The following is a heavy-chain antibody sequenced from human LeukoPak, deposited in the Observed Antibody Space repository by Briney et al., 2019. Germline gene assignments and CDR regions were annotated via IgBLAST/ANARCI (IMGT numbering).Heavy chain of an antibody. V-gene: IGHV4-59*01. CDR1: GFTFSNAW. CDR3: ARDTGIAVAGTGGAFDI. CDR2: IYYSGST. D-gene: IGHD6-19*01. J-gene: IGHJ3*02. Sequence: GSLRLSCAASGFTFSNAWMSWIRQPPGKGLEWIGYIYYSGSTNYNPSLKSRVTISVDTSKNQFSLKLSSVTAADTAVYYCARDTGIAVAGTGGAFDIWGQGTMVTVSS.